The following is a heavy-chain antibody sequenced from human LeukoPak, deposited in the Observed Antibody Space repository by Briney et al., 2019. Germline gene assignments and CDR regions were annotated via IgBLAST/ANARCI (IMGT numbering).Heavy chain of an antibody. V-gene: IGHV4-31*03. CDR1: GGSISSGGYY. CDR2: IYYGGST. CDR3: ARGGRRITIFGVVSQGFDY. Sequence: ASETLSLTCTVSGGSISSGGYYWSWLRQHPGKGLEWIGYIYYGGSTYYNPSLKSRVTISVDTSKNQFSLKLSSVTVADTAVYYCARGGRRITIFGVVSQGFDYWGQGTLVTVSS. D-gene: IGHD3-3*01. J-gene: IGHJ4*02.